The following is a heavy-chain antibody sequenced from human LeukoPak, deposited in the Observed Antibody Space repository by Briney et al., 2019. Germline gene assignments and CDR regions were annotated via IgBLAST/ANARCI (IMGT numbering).Heavy chain of an antibody. CDR3: ASIFSSPYYYYGMDV. D-gene: IGHD6-13*01. J-gene: IGHJ6*02. CDR1: GGSFSGYY. CDR2: INHSGST. V-gene: IGHV4-34*01. Sequence: PSETLSLTCAVYGGSFSGYYWSWIRQPPGKGLEWIGEINHSGSTNYNPSLKSRVTISVDTSMNQFSLKLSSVTAADTAVYYCASIFSSPYYYYGMDVWGQGTTVTVSS.